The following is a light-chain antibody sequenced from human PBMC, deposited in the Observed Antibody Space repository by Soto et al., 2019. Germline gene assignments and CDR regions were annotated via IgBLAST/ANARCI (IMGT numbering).Light chain of an antibody. J-gene: IGKJ2*01. CDR2: AAS. CDR3: QQTYSSPPYT. Sequence: DVHMTQSPSSLSASVGDRVTITCRASLSISTYLNWYQVVPGKPPRLLIYAASTLQSGVPSRFSGSGSGTDFTLTISSLQPDDFATYYCQQTYSSPPYTFGQGTNLEIK. V-gene: IGKV1-39*01. CDR1: LSISTY.